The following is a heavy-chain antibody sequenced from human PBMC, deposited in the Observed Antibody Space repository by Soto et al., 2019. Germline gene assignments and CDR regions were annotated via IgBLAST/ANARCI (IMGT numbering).Heavy chain of an antibody. CDR2: IYSGGST. V-gene: IGHV3-66*01. J-gene: IGHJ5*02. CDR3: ARDEHYYDSSGYVA. Sequence: GGSLRLSCAASGFTVSSNYMSWVRQAPGKGLEWVSVIYSGGSTYYADSVKGRFTISRDNSKNTLYLQMNSLRAEDTAVYYCARDEHYYDSSGYVAWGQGTLVTVSS. D-gene: IGHD3-22*01. CDR1: GFTVSSNY.